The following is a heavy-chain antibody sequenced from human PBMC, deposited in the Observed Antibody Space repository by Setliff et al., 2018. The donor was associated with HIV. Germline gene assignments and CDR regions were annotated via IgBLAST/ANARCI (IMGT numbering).Heavy chain of an antibody. Sequence: SETLSLTCTVSGGSIRSGSYYWTWIRQPAGKGPEWIGHIYTNGYTNYNPSLKSRVTISVDTSRGQFSLQLTSVTAADTAMYYCARAPPGIQNDAFDVWGQGTMVTVSS. V-gene: IGHV4-61*09. CDR3: ARAPPGIQNDAFDV. CDR2: IYTNGYT. J-gene: IGHJ3*01. CDR1: GGSIRSGSYY.